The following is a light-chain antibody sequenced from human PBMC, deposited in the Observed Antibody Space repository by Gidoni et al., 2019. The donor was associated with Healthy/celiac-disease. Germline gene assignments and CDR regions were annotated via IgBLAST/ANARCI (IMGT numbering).Light chain of an antibody. Sequence: DIVMTQSPDSLAVSLCERATINCKSSQSVLYSSNNQNYLAWYQQKPGQPTKLLIYWASTRESGVPDRFSGSGSGTDFTLTISSLQAEDVAVYYCQQYYSTPPTFGQGTKVEIK. CDR1: QSVLYSSNNQNY. CDR2: WAS. V-gene: IGKV4-1*01. J-gene: IGKJ1*01. CDR3: QQYYSTPPT.